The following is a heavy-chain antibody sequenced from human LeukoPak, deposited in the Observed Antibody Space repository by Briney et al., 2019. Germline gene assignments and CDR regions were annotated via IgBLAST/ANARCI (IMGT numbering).Heavy chain of an antibody. J-gene: IGHJ4*02. V-gene: IGHV4-61*01. CDR2: IYYSGST. CDR1: GGSISSSSYY. CDR3: AGTDYALSVHFDY. Sequence: PSETLSLTCTVSGGSISSSSYYWSWIRQPPGKGLEWIGYIYYSGSTNYNPSLKSRVTISVDTSKNQFSLKLSSVTAADTAVYYCAGTDYALSVHFDYWGQGTLVTVSS. D-gene: IGHD4-17*01.